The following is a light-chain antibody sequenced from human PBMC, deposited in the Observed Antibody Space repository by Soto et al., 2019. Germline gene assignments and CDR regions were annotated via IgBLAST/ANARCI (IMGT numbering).Light chain of an antibody. CDR2: EVS. J-gene: IGLJ3*02. V-gene: IGLV2-8*01. Sequence: QSVLTQSPSASGSPGQSVTISCTGTSSDVGGHNYVSWYQHHPGKAPKLIIYEVSKRPSGVPDRFSGSKSGNTASLIISGLQAEDEAVYYCSSYAGSTFWVFGGGTKVTVL. CDR1: SSDVGGHNY. CDR3: SSYAGSTFWV.